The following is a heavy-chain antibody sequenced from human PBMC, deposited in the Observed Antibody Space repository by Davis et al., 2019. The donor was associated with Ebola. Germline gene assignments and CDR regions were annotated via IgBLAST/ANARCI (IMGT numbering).Heavy chain of an antibody. CDR1: GGSISTDY. Sequence: SETLSLTCTVSGGSISTDYWSWIRQPPGKGLEWIGYISYTGSTNYNPSLKSRVTISVDTSKNQFSLKLSSVTAADTAVYYCARVGGYYYDSSGYRASYYFDYWGQGTLVTVSS. V-gene: IGHV4-59*01. J-gene: IGHJ4*02. CDR3: ARVGGYYYDSSGYRASYYFDY. D-gene: IGHD3-22*01. CDR2: ISYTGST.